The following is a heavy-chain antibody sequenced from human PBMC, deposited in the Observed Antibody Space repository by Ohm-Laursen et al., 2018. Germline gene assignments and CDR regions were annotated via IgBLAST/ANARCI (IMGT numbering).Heavy chain of an antibody. Sequence: GASVKVSCKASGYTFTGYYMHWVRQAPGQGPEWMGWINPNSGGTNYAQKFQGRVTMTRDTSISTAYMELSRLRSDDTAVYYCARDVIGLVVITHSPLDYWGQGTLVTVSS. J-gene: IGHJ4*02. CDR1: GYTFTGYY. CDR2: INPNSGGT. D-gene: IGHD3-22*01. CDR3: ARDVIGLVVITHSPLDY. V-gene: IGHV1-2*02.